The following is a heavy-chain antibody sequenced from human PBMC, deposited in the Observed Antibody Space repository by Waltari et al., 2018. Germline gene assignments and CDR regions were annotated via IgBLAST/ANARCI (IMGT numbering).Heavy chain of an antibody. D-gene: IGHD5-18*01. Sequence: QVQLVESGGGVVQPGRSLRLSCAASGFTFSSYGMHWVRQAPGKGLEWVAVIWYDGSNKYYADSVKGRFTISRDNAKNTLYLQMNSLRAEDTAVYYCSGYSYGGVDYWGQGTLVTVSS. J-gene: IGHJ4*02. V-gene: IGHV3-33*03. CDR3: SGYSYGGVDY. CDR2: IWYDGSNK. CDR1: GFTFSSYG.